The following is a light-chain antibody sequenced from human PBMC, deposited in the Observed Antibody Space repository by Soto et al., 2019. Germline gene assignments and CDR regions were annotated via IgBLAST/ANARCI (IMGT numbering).Light chain of an antibody. V-gene: IGKV1-5*03. CDR1: QSIRSW. CDR2: KAS. CDR3: QQYNNYPYT. J-gene: IGKJ2*01. Sequence: DIQMTQSPSTLSASVGDRVTITCRASQSIRSWLAWYQQKPGKAPKLLIYKASNLESGVPSKFSGSGSGTEFTLTISSLQPDDSATYYCQQYNNYPYTFGQWTKLEI.